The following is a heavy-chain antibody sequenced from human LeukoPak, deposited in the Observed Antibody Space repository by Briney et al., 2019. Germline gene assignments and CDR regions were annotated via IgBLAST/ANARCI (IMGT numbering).Heavy chain of an antibody. J-gene: IGHJ4*02. CDR1: GYTFTSYA. V-gene: IGHV7-4-1*02. CDR2: INTNTGNP. D-gene: IGHD3-22*01. Sequence: ASVKVSCKASGYTFTSYAMNWVRQAPGQGLEWMGWINTNTGNPTYAQGFTGRFVSSLDTSVSTAYLQISSLKAEDTAVYYCARDQTTTYYYDSSGYSPTDYWGQGTLVTVSS. CDR3: ARDQTTTYYYDSSGYSPTDY.